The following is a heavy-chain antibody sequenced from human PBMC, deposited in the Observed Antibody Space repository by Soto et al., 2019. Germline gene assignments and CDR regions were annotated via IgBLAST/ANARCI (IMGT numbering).Heavy chain of an antibody. CDR2: IKHSGST. Sequence: QVQLQQWGAGLLKPSETLSLTCAVYGGSFSGYYWSWIRQPPGKGLDWIGEIKHSGSTNYNPSLKSRVTISVHTSKNQFSRRLSSVTAADTAVYDCARGRGYSYGLTFDYWGEGTLVTVSS. V-gene: IGHV4-34*01. J-gene: IGHJ4*02. CDR1: GGSFSGYY. CDR3: ARGRGYSYGLTFDY. D-gene: IGHD5-18*01.